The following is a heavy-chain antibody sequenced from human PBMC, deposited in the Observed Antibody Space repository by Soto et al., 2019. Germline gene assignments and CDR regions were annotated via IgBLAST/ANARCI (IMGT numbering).Heavy chain of an antibody. CDR1: AYTFTRYG. CDR3: AAERQLFGVGYYYALDV. V-gene: IGHV1-18*04. D-gene: IGHD3-10*01. CDR2: ISAANGHT. Sequence: HLVQSGAEVKKPGASVRVSCKSSAYTFTRYGISWVRQAPGQGLEWMGWISAANGHTNYAQKLQDRLTLATDTSTSTAYLELRSLRSDDTAVYYCAAERQLFGVGYYYALDVWGQGTTVTVSS. J-gene: IGHJ6*02.